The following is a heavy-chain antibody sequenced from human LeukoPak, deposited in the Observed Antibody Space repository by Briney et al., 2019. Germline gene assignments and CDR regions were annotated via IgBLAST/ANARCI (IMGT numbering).Heavy chain of an antibody. J-gene: IGHJ4*02. Sequence: GGSLRLSCAASGFTFSDYYMSWIRQAPGKGLEGVSYISSSGSTIHYADSVKGRFTISRDNAKNSLYLQMNSLRAEDTAVYYCARGRIGSSWYLGFDYWGQGTLVTVSS. V-gene: IGHV3-11*04. CDR2: ISSSGSTI. CDR1: GFTFSDYY. CDR3: ARGRIGSSWYLGFDY. D-gene: IGHD6-13*01.